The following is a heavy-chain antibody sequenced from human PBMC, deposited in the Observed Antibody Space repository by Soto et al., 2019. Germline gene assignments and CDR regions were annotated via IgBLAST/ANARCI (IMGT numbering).Heavy chain of an antibody. Sequence: GGSLRLSCAASGFTFSSYAMHWVRQAPGKGLEWVGRIRTKSNSYATVYAASVDGRFTISRDDSKNSLFLQMNNLKTEDTAVYYCTRGYSSVSIYAFDIWGQEAMVTVSS. V-gene: IGHV3-73*01. J-gene: IGHJ3*02. CDR2: IRTKSNSYAT. CDR1: GFTFSSYA. D-gene: IGHD6-19*01. CDR3: TRGYSSVSIYAFDI.